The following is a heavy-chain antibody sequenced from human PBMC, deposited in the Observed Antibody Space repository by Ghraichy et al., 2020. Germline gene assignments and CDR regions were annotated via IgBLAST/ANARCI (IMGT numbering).Heavy chain of an antibody. Sequence: ASVKVSCKASGYTFTSYYMHWVRQAPGQGLEWMGIINPSGGSTSYAQKFQGRVTMTRDTSTSTVYMELSSLRSEDTAVYYCARRHDYGDYYGDDAFDIWGQGTMVTVSS. CDR1: GYTFTSYY. CDR2: INPSGGST. J-gene: IGHJ3*02. V-gene: IGHV1-46*01. D-gene: IGHD4-17*01. CDR3: ARRHDYGDYYGDDAFDI.